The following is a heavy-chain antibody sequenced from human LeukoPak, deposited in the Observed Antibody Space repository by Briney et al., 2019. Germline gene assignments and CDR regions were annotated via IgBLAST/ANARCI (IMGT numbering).Heavy chain of an antibody. V-gene: IGHV4-59*01. CDR3: ARGCSSTSCPPWG. J-gene: IGHJ4*02. CDR1: GGSINSYY. Sequence: SETLSLTCTVSGGSINSYYWSWIRQPPGRGLEWIGSIHYSGSTNYNPSLKSRVTISVDTSKNQFSLKLSSVTAADTAVYYCARGCSSTSCPPWGWGQGTLVTVSS. CDR2: IHYSGST. D-gene: IGHD2-2*01.